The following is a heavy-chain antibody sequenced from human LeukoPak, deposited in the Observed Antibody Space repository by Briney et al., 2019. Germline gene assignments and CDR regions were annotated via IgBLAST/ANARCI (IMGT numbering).Heavy chain of an antibody. V-gene: IGHV4-4*07. CDR2: IFTTGGA. CDR1: GGSIGTYY. Sequence: SETLSLTCTVSGGSIGTYYWSWIRQPAGKGLEWIGRIFTTGGANYNPSLESRVTMSLDTSKNLFSLKLSSVTAADTAVYYCVRDGPSWGLLWGQGALVTVSS. CDR3: VRDGPSWGLL. J-gene: IGHJ4*02. D-gene: IGHD7-27*01.